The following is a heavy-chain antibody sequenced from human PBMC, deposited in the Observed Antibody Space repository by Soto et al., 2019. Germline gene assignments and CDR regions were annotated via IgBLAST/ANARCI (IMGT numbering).Heavy chain of an antibody. J-gene: IGHJ5*02. CDR3: AKERFLEWFNWFDP. CDR2: ICGSGSTT. Sequence: GRCMRLACAACGVSFYSYAIGGVSQAPGKGLAGVSAICGSGSTTYYADSVKGRFTISRDNSKNTLYLQMNSRRAEDTAVYYCAKERFLEWFNWFDPWGQGALVTVPS. CDR1: GVSFYSYA. D-gene: IGHD3-3*01. V-gene: IGHV3-23*01.